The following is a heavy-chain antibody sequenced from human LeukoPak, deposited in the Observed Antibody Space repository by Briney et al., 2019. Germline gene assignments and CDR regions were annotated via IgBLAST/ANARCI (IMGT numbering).Heavy chain of an antibody. D-gene: IGHD5-18*01. CDR2: ICGSGSNT. Sequence: GGSLRLSCAASGFTFSTCAMSWVRQAPGKGLEWVSTICGSGSNTYYADPVKGRFTISRDNSKNALYLQMHSLRADDTAVYFCAKTPRGYTYVPDYWGQGTLVTVSS. V-gene: IGHV3-23*01. CDR1: GFTFSTCA. J-gene: IGHJ4*02. CDR3: AKTPRGYTYVPDY.